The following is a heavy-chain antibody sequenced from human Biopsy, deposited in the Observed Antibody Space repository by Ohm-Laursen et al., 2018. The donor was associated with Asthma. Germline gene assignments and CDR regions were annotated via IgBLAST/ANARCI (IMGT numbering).Heavy chain of an antibody. J-gene: IGHJ4*02. D-gene: IGHD3-22*01. CDR1: GGSITSSSYY. Sequence: PSDTLSLTCTVSGGSITSSSYYWGWIRQPPGKGMEWIGSMYHSGSPYYHPSLKSRATISVDTSKNQLSLKMSSVTAADTAVYFCVRHQYSSSRSTFDYWGQGALVTVSS. V-gene: IGHV4-39*01. CDR3: VRHQYSSSRSTFDY. CDR2: MYHSGSP.